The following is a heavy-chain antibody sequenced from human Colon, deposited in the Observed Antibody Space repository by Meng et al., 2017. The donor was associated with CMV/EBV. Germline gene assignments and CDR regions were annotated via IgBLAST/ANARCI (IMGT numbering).Heavy chain of an antibody. CDR2: IYTDGST. Sequence: GESLKISCAASGFTVSSNCMTWVRQAPGKGLEWVSVIYTDGSTHYADSVEGRFTISRDNSKNTLDLQMNNLRAEDTAVYYCARADGYSIASAGHHWGQGTLVTVSS. V-gene: IGHV3-66*01. D-gene: IGHD6-13*01. CDR3: ARADGYSIASAGHH. CDR1: GFTVSSNC. J-gene: IGHJ5*02.